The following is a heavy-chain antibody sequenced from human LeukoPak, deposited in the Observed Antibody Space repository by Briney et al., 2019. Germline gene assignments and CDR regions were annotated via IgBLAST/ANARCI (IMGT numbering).Heavy chain of an antibody. J-gene: IGHJ5*02. V-gene: IGHV1-2*02. CDR3: ARDNSVGDNAWWFDP. CDR2: INPKSGGT. D-gene: IGHD1-26*01. Sequence: ASVKVSCKASGYTFTGYYMHWVRQAPGQGLEWVGWINPKSGGTNYAQKFQGRVTMTSDTSITTVYMELSSLRSEDTAIYYCARDNSVGDNAWWFDPWGQGTLVTVSS. CDR1: GYTFTGYY.